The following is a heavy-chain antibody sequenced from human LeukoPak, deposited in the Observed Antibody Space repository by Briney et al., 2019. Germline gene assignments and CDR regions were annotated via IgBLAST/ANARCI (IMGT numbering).Heavy chain of an antibody. V-gene: IGHV3-11*01. CDR2: ISSSGSTI. Sequence: GGSLRLSCAASGFTFSDYYMSWIRQAPGKGLEWVSYISSSGSTIYYADSVKGRFTISRDNAKNSLYLQMNSPRAEDTAVYYCARDRKWELPLDYWGQGTLVTVSS. J-gene: IGHJ4*02. D-gene: IGHD1-26*01. CDR1: GFTFSDYY. CDR3: ARDRKWELPLDY.